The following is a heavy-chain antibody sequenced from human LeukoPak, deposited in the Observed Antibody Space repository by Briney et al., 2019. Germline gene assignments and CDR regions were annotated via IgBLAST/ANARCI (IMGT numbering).Heavy chain of an antibody. J-gene: IGHJ4*02. D-gene: IGHD3-10*01. CDR2: IWYDGGNK. Sequence: PGGSLRLSCAASGFTFSSYGMHWVRQAPGKGLEWVAVIWYDGGNKYYADSVKGRFTISRDNSKNTLYLQMNSLRAEDTAVYYCARDSVRYYYGSGSYYNIDYWGQGTLVTVSS. CDR1: GFTFSSYG. CDR3: ARDSVRYYYGSGSYYNIDY. V-gene: IGHV3-33*01.